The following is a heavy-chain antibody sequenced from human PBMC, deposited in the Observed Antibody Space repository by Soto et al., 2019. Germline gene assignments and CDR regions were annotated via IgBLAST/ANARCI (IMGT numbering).Heavy chain of an antibody. D-gene: IGHD2-21*02. CDR3: ARDHECGGDCLGYGMDV. Sequence: SVKVSCKASGGTFSSYAISWVRQAPGQGLEWMGGIIPIFGTANYAQKFQGRVTMTADKSTSTAYMELSSLRSEDTAVYYCARDHECGGDCLGYGMDVWGQGTTVTVSS. CDR1: GGTFSSYA. V-gene: IGHV1-69*06. CDR2: IIPIFGTA. J-gene: IGHJ6*02.